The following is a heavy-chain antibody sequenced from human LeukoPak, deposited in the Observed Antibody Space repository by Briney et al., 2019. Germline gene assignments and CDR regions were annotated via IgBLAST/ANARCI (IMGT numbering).Heavy chain of an antibody. CDR2: INTAGDT. J-gene: IGHJ6*02. D-gene: IGHD3-10*01. CDR1: GFTFSSFD. Sequence: GGSLRLSCAASGFTFSSFDMHWVRQATGKRLEWVSGINTAGDTYYPGSVKGRYTISRDPAKNSLHLQMNNLRVADTAVYYCARAGVLWLGEVSYGLDVWGQGTTVTVSS. V-gene: IGHV3-13*04. CDR3: ARAGVLWLGEVSYGLDV.